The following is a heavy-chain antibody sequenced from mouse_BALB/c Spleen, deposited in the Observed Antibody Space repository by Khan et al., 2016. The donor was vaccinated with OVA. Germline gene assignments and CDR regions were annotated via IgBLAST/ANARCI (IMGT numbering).Heavy chain of an antibody. CDR3: ARVARATYYFDY. J-gene: IGHJ2*03. D-gene: IGHD3-1*01. CDR2: ISYDGSD. V-gene: IGHV3-6*02. Sequence: EVQLQESGPGLVKPSQSLSLTCSVTGYSITSGYYWNWIRQFPGNKLEWMGYISYDGSDNCNPSLKNRFSITRDTSKNQFFLKLKSVTTEDTATSYCARVARATYYFDYWGQGTSLTVSS. CDR1: GYSITSGYY.